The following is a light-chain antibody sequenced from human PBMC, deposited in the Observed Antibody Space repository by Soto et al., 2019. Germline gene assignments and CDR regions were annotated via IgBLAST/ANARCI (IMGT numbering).Light chain of an antibody. CDR3: QQSYSTLSIT. CDR2: AAS. Sequence: DIQMTQSPSSLSASVGDRVTITCRASESISRHLNWNQQKPGKAPKLLIYAASSLQNGVPSRFSGGGSGTDFSLTISNLQPEDFATYYCQQSYSTLSITFGQGTRLEIK. J-gene: IGKJ5*01. V-gene: IGKV1-39*01. CDR1: ESISRH.